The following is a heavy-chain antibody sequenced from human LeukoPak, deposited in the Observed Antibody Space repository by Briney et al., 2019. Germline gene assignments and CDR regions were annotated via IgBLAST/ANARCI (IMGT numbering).Heavy chain of an antibody. Sequence: PGGSLGLSCAASGFTFSSYAMNWVRQAPGRGLEWVSGFSGSGGTTSYADSMKGRFTISRDNSKNTLYLQMNSLRAEDTAVYYCAKAFTKTFLEWLQKAWFDPWGQGTLVTVSS. CDR2: FSGSGGTT. CDR1: GFTFSSYA. V-gene: IGHV3-23*01. CDR3: AKAFTKTFLEWLQKAWFDP. D-gene: IGHD3-3*01. J-gene: IGHJ5*02.